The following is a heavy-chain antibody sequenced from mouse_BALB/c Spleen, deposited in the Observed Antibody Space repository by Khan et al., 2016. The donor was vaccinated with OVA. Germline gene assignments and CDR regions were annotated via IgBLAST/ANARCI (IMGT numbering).Heavy chain of an antibody. CDR1: GYSITSDYA. Sequence: EVQLQESGPGLVKPSQSLSLTCTVTGYSITSDYAWNWIRQFPGNKLEWMGYISYSGSTSYTPSLKSRISITRDPSKNQLFLTVNSVTTEYTATYYFTRGRAYWGQGTLVTVSA. V-gene: IGHV3-2*02. CDR3: TRGRAY. CDR2: ISYSGST. J-gene: IGHJ3*01. D-gene: IGHD3-3*01.